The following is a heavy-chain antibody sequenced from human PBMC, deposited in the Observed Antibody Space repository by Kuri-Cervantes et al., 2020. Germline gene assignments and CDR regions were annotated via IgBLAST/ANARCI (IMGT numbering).Heavy chain of an antibody. J-gene: IGHJ4*02. Sequence: GGSLRLTCAASGFTFSNAWMSWVRQAPGKGLEWVGRIKSKTDGGTTDYAAPVKGRFTISRDDSKNTLYLQMNRLKTEDTAVYDCTTILIFCSSTSCYPFYYWGQGTLVTVSS. CDR3: TTILIFCSSTSCYPFYY. CDR2: IKSKTDGGTT. D-gene: IGHD2-2*01. V-gene: IGHV3-15*01. CDR1: GFTFSNAW.